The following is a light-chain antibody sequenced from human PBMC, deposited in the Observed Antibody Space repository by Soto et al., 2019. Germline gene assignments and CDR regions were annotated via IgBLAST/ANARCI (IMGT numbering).Light chain of an antibody. CDR3: QQSYSTPGT. V-gene: IGKV1-39*01. CDR1: QTISTY. Sequence: DIQVTQSPSSLSASVGDRVTITCRARQTISTYLNWYQQTPGKAPKLLIYAASSLQSGVPSRFSGSGSGTDFTLTISSLQPEDFATYYCQQSYSTPGTFGQGTKLEIK. J-gene: IGKJ2*02. CDR2: AAS.